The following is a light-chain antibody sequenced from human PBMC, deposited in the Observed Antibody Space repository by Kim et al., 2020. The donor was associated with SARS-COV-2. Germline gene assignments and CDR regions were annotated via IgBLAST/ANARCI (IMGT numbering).Light chain of an antibody. V-gene: IGKV3-20*01. CDR3: QQYSRSPLT. Sequence: LAPGGRATLCCKARQGGSSIYLAWYQQKSGRAPRLLIYGASNRVTGTQDRFSGSGSGTDFTLTISRLEPEDFAVYYCQQYSRSPLTFGGGTKVEI. CDR2: GAS. J-gene: IGKJ4*01. CDR1: QGGSSIY.